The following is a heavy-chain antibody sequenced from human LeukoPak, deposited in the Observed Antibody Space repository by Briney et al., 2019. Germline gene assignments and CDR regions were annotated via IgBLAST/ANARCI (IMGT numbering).Heavy chain of an antibody. D-gene: IGHD6-13*01. V-gene: IGHV3-30*02. CDR3: ARSSWYAEAYNWFDP. J-gene: IGHJ5*02. CDR2: IRYDGSNK. Sequence: GGSLRLSCAASGFTFSSYGMHWVRQAPGKGLEWVAFIRYDGSNKYYADSVKGRFTISRDNSKNTLYLQMNSLRAEDTAVYYCARSSWYAEAYNWFDPWGQGTLVTVSS. CDR1: GFTFSSYG.